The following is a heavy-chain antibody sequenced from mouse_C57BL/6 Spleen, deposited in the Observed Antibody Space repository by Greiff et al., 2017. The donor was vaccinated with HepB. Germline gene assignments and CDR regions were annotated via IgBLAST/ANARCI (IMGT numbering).Heavy chain of an antibody. CDR3: ARHETDLDYFGSYYAMDD. Sequence: VQLQQSGAELVKPGASVKLSCKASGYTFTEYTIHWVKQRSGQGLEWIGWFYPGSGSIKYNEKFKDKATLTADKSSSTVYRELSRLTSEDSAVYFCARHETDLDYFGSYYAMDDWGQGTSVTVSS. CDR2: FYPGSGSI. CDR1: GYTFTEYT. D-gene: IGHD1-1*01. V-gene: IGHV1-62-2*01. J-gene: IGHJ4*01.